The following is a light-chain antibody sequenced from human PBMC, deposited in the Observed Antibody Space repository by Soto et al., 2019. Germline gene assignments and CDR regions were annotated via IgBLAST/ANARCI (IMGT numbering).Light chain of an antibody. CDR2: GVS. CDR1: QSGRSH. CDR3: QQYGDWPLT. J-gene: IGKJ4*01. V-gene: IGKV3-15*01. Sequence: IVVTQSSITLSVSPGESAPLSCRASQSGRSHYLAWYQQKPGQAPRPLILGVSNRAAGIPARFSGSGSGTEFTLTISSLQSEDFAVYYCQQYGDWPLTFGGGTKV.